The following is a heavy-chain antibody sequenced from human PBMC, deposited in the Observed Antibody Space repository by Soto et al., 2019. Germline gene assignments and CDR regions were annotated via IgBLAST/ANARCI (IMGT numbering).Heavy chain of an antibody. V-gene: IGHV3-23*01. CDR3: AKDPYFYSISCYAGNFYF. CDR2: ISDSGGTT. Sequence: GGSLRLSCAASGFTFSNYPMSWARQAPGKGLEWVSYISDSGGTTYYADSVKGRFTISRDNSKNTLYLQMNSLRAEDTAVYYCAKDPYFYSISCYAGNFYFWGQGALVTVSS. CDR1: GFTFSNYP. J-gene: IGHJ4*02. D-gene: IGHD2-2*01.